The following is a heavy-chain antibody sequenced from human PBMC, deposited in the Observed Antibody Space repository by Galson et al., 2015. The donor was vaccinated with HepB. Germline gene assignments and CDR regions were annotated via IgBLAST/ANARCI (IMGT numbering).Heavy chain of an antibody. J-gene: IGHJ4*02. CDR1: GYTFTGYY. V-gene: IGHV1-2*02. CDR2: INPNSGGT. D-gene: IGHD1-26*01. CDR3: ARVPVYSGSYCGFDY. Sequence: SVKVSCKASGYTFTGYYMHWVRQAPGQGLEWMGWINPNSGGTNYAQKFQGRVTMTRDTSISTAYMELSRLRSDDTAVYYCARVPVYSGSYCGFDYWGQGTLVTVSS.